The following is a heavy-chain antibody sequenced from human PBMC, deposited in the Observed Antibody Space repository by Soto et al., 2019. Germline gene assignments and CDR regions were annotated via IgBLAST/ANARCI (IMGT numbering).Heavy chain of an antibody. CDR3: AAPSKGGYYYGMDV. CDR2: IVVGSGNT. D-gene: IGHD3-16*01. CDR1: GYTLTELS. J-gene: IGHJ6*01. V-gene: IGHV1-24*01. Sequence: QVQLVQSGAEVKKPGASVKVSCKVSGYTLTELSMHWVRQAPGKGLEWIGWIVVGSGNTIYAQKFQGRLTITRDMSTNTAYMELSSLRSEDTAVYYCAAPSKGGYYYGMDVWGQGTTVTVSS.